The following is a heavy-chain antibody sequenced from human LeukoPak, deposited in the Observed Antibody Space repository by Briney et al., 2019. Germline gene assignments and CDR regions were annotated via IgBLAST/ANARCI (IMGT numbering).Heavy chain of an antibody. CDR2: ISSSGSTK. J-gene: IGHJ3*02. CDR1: GFTFSSYE. V-gene: IGHV3-48*03. CDR3: ARDGGYDILTGEHRGAFDI. D-gene: IGHD3-9*01. Sequence: GGSLRLSCAAYGFTFSSYELNWVRQAPGKGLEWVSYISSSGSTKDHADHVKGRFTISRDNAKTYLYLQMNSRRSEDTALYYCARDGGYDILTGEHRGAFDIWGQGTMVTVSS.